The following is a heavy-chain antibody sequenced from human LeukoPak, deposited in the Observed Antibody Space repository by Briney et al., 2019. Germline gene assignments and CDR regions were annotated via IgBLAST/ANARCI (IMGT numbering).Heavy chain of an antibody. CDR3: ARDRGTYYDFWSGYSFDY. CDR2: ISAYNGNT. D-gene: IGHD3-3*01. Sequence: GASVTVSFKASGYTFTSYGISWVRQAPGQGLEWMGWISAYNGNTNYAQKLQGRVTMTTDTSTSTAYMELRSLRSDDTAVYYCARDRGTYYDFWSGYSFDYWGQGTLVTVSS. CDR1: GYTFTSYG. J-gene: IGHJ4*02. V-gene: IGHV1-18*01.